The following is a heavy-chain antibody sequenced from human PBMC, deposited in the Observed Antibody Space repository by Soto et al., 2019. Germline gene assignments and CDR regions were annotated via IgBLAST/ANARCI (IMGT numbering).Heavy chain of an antibody. D-gene: IGHD2-15*01. Sequence: SETLSLTCTVSGYSISSGYHWAWIRQPPGKGLEWLGSVHYSGNTYYNPSLKSRLTISVDKSKNQFSLNLSSVTAADTAVYYCARQDRVVAEGRWFDPWGQGTLGTVSA. J-gene: IGHJ5*02. CDR2: VHYSGNT. CDR3: ARQDRVVAEGRWFDP. CDR1: GYSISSGYH. V-gene: IGHV4-38-2*02.